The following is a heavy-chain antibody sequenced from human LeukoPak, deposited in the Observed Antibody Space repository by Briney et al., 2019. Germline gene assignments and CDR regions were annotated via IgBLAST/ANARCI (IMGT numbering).Heavy chain of an antibody. V-gene: IGHV4-39*07. J-gene: IGHJ5*02. CDR3: ARVVTYCSSTSCTNWFDP. D-gene: IGHD2-2*01. CDR2: IYYSGST. Sequence: SETLSLTCTVSGGSISSSSYYWGWIRQPPGKGLEWIGSIYYSGSTYYNPSLKSRVTISVDTSKNQFSLKLSSVTAADTAVYYCARVVTYCSSTSCTNWFDPWGQGTLVTVSP. CDR1: GGSISSSSYY.